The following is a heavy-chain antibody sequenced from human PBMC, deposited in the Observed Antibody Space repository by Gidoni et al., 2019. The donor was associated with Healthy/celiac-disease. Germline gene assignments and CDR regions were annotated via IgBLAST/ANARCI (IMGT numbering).Heavy chain of an antibody. D-gene: IGHD3-3*01. V-gene: IGHV4-61*02. CDR2: IYTSGST. Sequence: QVQLQESGPGLVKPSQTLSLTCTVSGGSISSGSYYWSWIRQPAGKGLEWIGRIYTSGSTNYNPSLKSRVTMSVDTSTNQFSLKLSSVTAADTAVYYCARGGWMSGPMSTLEWFPHDAFDIWGQGTMVTVSS. CDR1: GGSISSGSYY. CDR3: ARGGWMSGPMSTLEWFPHDAFDI. J-gene: IGHJ3*02.